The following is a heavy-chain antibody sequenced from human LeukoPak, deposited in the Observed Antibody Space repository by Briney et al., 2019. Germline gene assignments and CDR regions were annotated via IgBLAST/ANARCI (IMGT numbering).Heavy chain of an antibody. D-gene: IGHD2-2*01. Sequence: PSETLSLTCSVSDDSITMYYWTWIRQPPGKGLEWIGYVDHTGSTNFNPSLNGRVSISRDTTKNLFSLRLRSVTAADTAVYYCARTTEGYCSSASCFGFSYSYYMDVWGKGTTVTISS. CDR3: ARTTEGYCSSASCFGFSYSYYMDV. V-gene: IGHV4-59*01. J-gene: IGHJ6*03. CDR2: VDHTGST. CDR1: DDSITMYY.